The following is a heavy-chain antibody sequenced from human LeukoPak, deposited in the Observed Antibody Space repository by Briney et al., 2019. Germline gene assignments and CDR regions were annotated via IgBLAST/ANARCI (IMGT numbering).Heavy chain of an antibody. D-gene: IGHD3-10*01. J-gene: IGHJ4*02. CDR3: ARDSAMVRGVIIHYFDY. Sequence: SETLSLTCTVSGGSISSGSYYWSWIRQPAGKGLEWIGRIYTSGSTNYNPSLKSRVTISVDTSKNQFSLKLSSVTAADTAVYYCARDSAMVRGVIIHYFDYWDQGTLVTVSS. V-gene: IGHV4-61*02. CDR2: IYTSGST. CDR1: GGSISSGSYY.